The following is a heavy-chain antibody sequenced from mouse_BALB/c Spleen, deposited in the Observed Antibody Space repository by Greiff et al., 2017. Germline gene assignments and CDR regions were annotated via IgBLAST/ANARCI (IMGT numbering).Heavy chain of an antibody. CDR2: ISYSGST. V-gene: IGHV3-2*02. Sequence: VQLKESGPGLVKPSQSLSLTCTVTGYSITSDYAWNWIRQFPGNKLEWMGYISYSGSTSYNPSLKSRISITRDTSKNQFFLQLNSVTTEDTATYYCARSRLNFFDYWGQGTTLTVSS. CDR3: ARSRLNFFDY. J-gene: IGHJ2*01. CDR1: GYSITSDYA. D-gene: IGHD4-1*02.